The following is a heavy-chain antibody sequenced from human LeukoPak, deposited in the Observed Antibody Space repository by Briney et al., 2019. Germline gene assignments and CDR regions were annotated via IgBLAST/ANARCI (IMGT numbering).Heavy chain of an antibody. J-gene: IGHJ6*02. CDR1: GFTFSDYA. V-gene: IGHV3-43*02. CDR2: ISGDGGST. D-gene: IGHD3-10*01. CDR3: AKSSDYYGSGSYFRGYYYYGMDV. Sequence: GGSLRLSCAASGFTFSDYAMNWVRQAPGRGLEWVSLISGDGGSTYYADSVKGRFTISRDNSKNSLYLQMNSLRTEDSALYYCAKSSDYYGSGSYFRGYYYYGMDVWGQGTTVTVSS.